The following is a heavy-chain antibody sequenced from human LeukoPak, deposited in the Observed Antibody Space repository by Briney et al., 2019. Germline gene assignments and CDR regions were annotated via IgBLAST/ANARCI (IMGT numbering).Heavy chain of an antibody. Sequence: KPSETLSLTCTVSGGSISSYYWSWIRQPAGKGLEWIGRIYTSGSTNYNPSLKSRVTMSVDTSKNQFSLKLSSVTAADTAVCYCASDLTFITMVRGVRPHFNWFDPWGQGTLVTVSS. D-gene: IGHD3-10*01. CDR2: IYTSGST. CDR3: ASDLTFITMVRGVRPHFNWFDP. J-gene: IGHJ5*02. CDR1: GGSISSYY. V-gene: IGHV4-4*07.